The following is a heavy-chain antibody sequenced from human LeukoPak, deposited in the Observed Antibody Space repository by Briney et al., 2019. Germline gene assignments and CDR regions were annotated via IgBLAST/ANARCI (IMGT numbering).Heavy chain of an antibody. CDR2: MNPKTGRT. CDR1: GYSFINHE. CDR3: ARGRVSGYSIVRYWFDP. D-gene: IGHD3-22*01. J-gene: IGHJ5*02. V-gene: IGHV1-8*01. Sequence: ASVKVSCKPSGYSFINHEINWVRQASGQGLEWMGWMNPKTGRTRYALKFQDRVAMTWNASLGTAYLELSSLRSDDTAVFFCARGRVSGYSIVRYWFDPWGHGTLVTVSS.